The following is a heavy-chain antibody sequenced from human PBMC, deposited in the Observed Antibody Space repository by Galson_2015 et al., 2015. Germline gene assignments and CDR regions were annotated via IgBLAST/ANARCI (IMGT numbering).Heavy chain of an antibody. CDR2: ISWNSGSI. CDR3: AKDMDQWPHDAFDI. V-gene: IGHV3-9*01. D-gene: IGHD6-19*01. J-gene: IGHJ3*02. Sequence: SLRLSCAASGFTFDDYAMHWVRQAPGKGLEWVSGISWNSGSIGYADSVKGRFTISRDNAKNSLYLQMNSLRAEDTALYYCAKDMDQWPHDAFDIWGQGTMVTVSS. CDR1: GFTFDDYA.